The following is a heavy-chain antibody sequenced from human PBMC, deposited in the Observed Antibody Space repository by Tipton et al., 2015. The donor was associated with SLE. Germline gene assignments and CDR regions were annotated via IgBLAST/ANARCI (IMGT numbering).Heavy chain of an antibody. Sequence: PGLVKPSETLSLTCTVSGGAIGSSDYYWAWIRQPPGKGLEWIGYFHYSGRTNYNPSLKSRVTISVDTTKKQFSLRLSSVAAADTAVYYCARAHPSPYDPVAFEIRGQGTKVTVSS. CDR1: GGAIGSSDYY. D-gene: IGHD5-12*01. CDR2: FHYSGRT. CDR3: ARAHPSPYDPVAFEI. V-gene: IGHV4-61*05. J-gene: IGHJ3*02.